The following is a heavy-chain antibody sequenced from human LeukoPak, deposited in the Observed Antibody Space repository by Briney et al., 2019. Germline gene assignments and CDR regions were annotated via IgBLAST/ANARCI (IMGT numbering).Heavy chain of an antibody. J-gene: IGHJ4*02. V-gene: IGHV4-59*02. CDR2: FLYSGTT. CDR3: ATLVYSGSRYHFDT. Sequence: PSETLSLTCSVSNGAVKNYYWTWIRQPPGQGLEWIGNFLYSGTTTYRASLDSRLIISVDNSKNTVSLRLFSATAADTAVYYCATLVYSGSRYHFDTWGQGTLVTVPS. D-gene: IGHD1-26*01. CDR1: NGAVKNYY.